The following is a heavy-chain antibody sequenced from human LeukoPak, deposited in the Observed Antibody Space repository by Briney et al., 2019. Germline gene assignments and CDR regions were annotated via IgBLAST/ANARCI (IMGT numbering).Heavy chain of an antibody. J-gene: IGHJ2*01. CDR3: ARDAELRNWYFDL. CDR2: IYHSGST. Sequence: PSQTLSLTCAVSGGSISSGGYSWSWIRQPPGKGLEWIGYIYHSGSTHYNPSLKSRVTISVDRSKNQFSLKLSPVTAADTAVYYCARDAELRNWYFDLWGRGTLVTVSS. CDR1: GGSISSGGYS. V-gene: IGHV4-30-2*01. D-gene: IGHD1-26*01.